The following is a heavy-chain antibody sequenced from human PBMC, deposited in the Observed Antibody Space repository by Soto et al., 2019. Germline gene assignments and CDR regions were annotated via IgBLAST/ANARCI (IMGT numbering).Heavy chain of an antibody. CDR3: ARDGYDGSGSSYLAY. J-gene: IGHJ4*02. Sequence: SETLSLTCSVSGGSMGEYFWSWNRHSPGKGMEWIGYNYSLGSTDYNPSLKSRVTISVDTSKRQFSLRLTSVTAADTAVYYCARDGYDGSGSSYLAYWGPGTQVTVSS. CDR2: NYSLGST. D-gene: IGHD3-10*01. V-gene: IGHV4-59*01. CDR1: GGSMGEYF.